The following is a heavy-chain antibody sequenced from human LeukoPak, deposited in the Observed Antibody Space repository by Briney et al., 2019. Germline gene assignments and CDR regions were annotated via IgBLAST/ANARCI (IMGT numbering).Heavy chain of an antibody. Sequence: GASVKVSCKASGYTFTSYYMHWVRQAPGQGLEWMGIINPSGGSTSYAQKFQGRVTTTRDTSTSTVYMELSSLRSEDTAVYYCARSDPAKLQFDYWGQGTLVTVSS. CDR2: INPSGGST. J-gene: IGHJ4*02. D-gene: IGHD1-7*01. V-gene: IGHV1-46*03. CDR3: ARSDPAKLQFDY. CDR1: GYTFTSYY.